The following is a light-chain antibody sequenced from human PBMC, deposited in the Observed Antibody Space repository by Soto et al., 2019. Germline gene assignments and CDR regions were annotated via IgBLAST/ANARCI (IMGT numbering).Light chain of an antibody. CDR2: TNN. V-gene: IGLV1-44*01. J-gene: IGLJ2*01. CDR1: SSNIGGNT. Sequence: QSVLTQPPSASGTPGQRVTISCSGSSSNIGGNTVNWYQQLPGTAPKLLMYTNNQRPSGVPDRFSGSKSGTSASLDISGLQSEDEADYYCAAWDDSLNGVVFGGGTKLTVL. CDR3: AAWDDSLNGVV.